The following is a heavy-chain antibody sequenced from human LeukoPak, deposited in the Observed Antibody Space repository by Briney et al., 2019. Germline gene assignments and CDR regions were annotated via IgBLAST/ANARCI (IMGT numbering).Heavy chain of an antibody. D-gene: IGHD2-15*01. CDR3: ARWGYCSGGNCYIDY. CDR2: ISGSSSYI. V-gene: IGHV3-21*01. J-gene: IGHJ4*02. Sequence: GGSLRLSCAASGFTFSSHSFNWVRQAPGKGLEWVSSISGSSSYIYYADSLKGRFTISRGDAKNSLFLQMNSLRAEDTAVYYCARWGYCSGGNCYIDYWGQGTLVTVSS. CDR1: GFTFSSHS.